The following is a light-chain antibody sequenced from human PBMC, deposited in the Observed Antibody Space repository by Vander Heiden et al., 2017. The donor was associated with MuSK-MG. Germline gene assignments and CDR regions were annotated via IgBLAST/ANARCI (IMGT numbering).Light chain of an antibody. Sequence: EIVLTQSPGTLSSSPGERATLSCRASQSVSSSYLAWYQQKPGQAPRLLIYGASSRATGIPDRFSGSGSGTDFTLTISRLEPEDFAVYYCQQDGSSPDTFGQGTKLEIK. V-gene: IGKV3-20*01. CDR2: GAS. CDR1: QSVSSSY. CDR3: QQDGSSPDT. J-gene: IGKJ2*01.